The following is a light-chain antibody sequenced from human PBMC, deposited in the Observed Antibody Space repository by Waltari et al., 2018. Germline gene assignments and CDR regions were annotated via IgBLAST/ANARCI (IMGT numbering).Light chain of an antibody. CDR2: EGS. CDR3: CSYAGSGTFV. Sequence: QSALTQPASVSGSPGQSITISCTGTNSDVGSYNLVSWYQQHPGKAPKLMIYEGSKRPSGFSNRFSGSNSGNTASLTISGLQADDEADYCCCSYAGSGTFVFGGGTKLTVL. CDR1: NSDVGSYNL. V-gene: IGLV2-23*01. J-gene: IGLJ3*02.